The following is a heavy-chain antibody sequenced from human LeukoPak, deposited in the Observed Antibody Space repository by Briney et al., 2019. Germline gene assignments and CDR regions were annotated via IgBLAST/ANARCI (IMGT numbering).Heavy chain of an antibody. V-gene: IGHV3-23*01. CDR2: ISGSGGST. CDR3: AKDPLWRSGVDYYYGMDV. Sequence: PGGSLRLSCAASGFTFSSYAMSWVRQAPGKGLEWVSAISGSGGSTYYADSVKGRFTISRDNSKNTLYLQMNSLRAEDTAVYYCAKDPLWRSGVDYYYGMDVWGKGTTVTVSS. D-gene: IGHD2-21*01. J-gene: IGHJ6*04. CDR1: GFTFSSYA.